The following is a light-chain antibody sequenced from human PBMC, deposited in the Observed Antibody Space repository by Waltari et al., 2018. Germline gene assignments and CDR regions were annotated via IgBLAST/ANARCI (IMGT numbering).Light chain of an antibody. Sequence: DIQMTQSPSTLSASLGDRVTITCRASQSVKNYLAWFQQKPGKAPNLLMYQASNFVTGVSSRFSGTGSEREFTLIIASLQPEDFATYYCQQFAITPWTFGQGTKLEI. V-gene: IGKV1-5*03. CDR2: QAS. CDR3: QQFAITPWT. CDR1: QSVKNY. J-gene: IGKJ1*01.